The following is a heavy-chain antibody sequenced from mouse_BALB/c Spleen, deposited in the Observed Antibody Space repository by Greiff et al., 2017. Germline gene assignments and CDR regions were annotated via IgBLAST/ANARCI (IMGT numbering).Heavy chain of an antibody. J-gene: IGHJ2*01. Sequence: EVQLQESGGGLVQPGGSLKLSCAASGFTFSSYTMSWVRQTPEKRLEWVAYISNGGGSTYYPDTVKGRFTISRDNAKNTLYLQMSSLKSEDTAMYYCARHMITTAAYFDYWGQGTTLTVSS. CDR1: GFTFSSYT. CDR3: ARHMITTAAYFDY. CDR2: ISNGGGST. D-gene: IGHD2-4*01. V-gene: IGHV5-12-2*01.